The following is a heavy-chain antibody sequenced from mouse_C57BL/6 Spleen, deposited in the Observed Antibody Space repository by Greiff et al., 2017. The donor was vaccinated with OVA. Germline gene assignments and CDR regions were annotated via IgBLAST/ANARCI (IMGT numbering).Heavy chain of an antibody. V-gene: IGHV1-82*01. CDR2: IYPGDGDT. CDR3: AREEVGKGYYFDY. J-gene: IGHJ2*01. Sequence: VQLQQSGPELVKPGASVKISCKASGYAFSSSWMNWVKQRPGKGLEWIGRIYPGDGDTNYNGKFKGKATLTADKSSSTAYMQLSSLTSEDSAVYFCAREEVGKGYYFDYWGQGTTLTVSS. D-gene: IGHD1-1*02. CDR1: GYAFSSSW.